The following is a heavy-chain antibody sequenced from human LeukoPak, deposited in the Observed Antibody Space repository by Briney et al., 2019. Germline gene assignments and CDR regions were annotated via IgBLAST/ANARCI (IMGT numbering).Heavy chain of an antibody. J-gene: IGHJ3*02. CDR2: INSDGSST. CDR1: GFTFSSYW. Sequence: GGSLRLSCAASGFTFSSYWMHWVRQAPGKGLVWVSRINSDGSSTNYADSVKGRFTISRDNAKNTLYLQMNSLRAEDTAVYYCARGFLEWFSSTYGDDAFDIWGQGTMVTVSS. V-gene: IGHV3-74*01. D-gene: IGHD3-3*01. CDR3: ARGFLEWFSSTYGDDAFDI.